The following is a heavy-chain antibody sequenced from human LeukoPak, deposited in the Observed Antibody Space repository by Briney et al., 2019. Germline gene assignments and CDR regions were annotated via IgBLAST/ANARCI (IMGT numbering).Heavy chain of an antibody. CDR2: IKQGGSEN. CDR1: GFTFSSYW. CDR3: ARDNDFWSGYWFDY. J-gene: IGHJ4*02. V-gene: IGHV3-7*01. Sequence: PGGSLRLSCAASGFTFSSYWMSWVRQAPGKGLEWVANIKQGGSENYYVDSVKGRFTISRDNAKNSLYLQMNSLRAEDTAVYYCARDNDFWSGYWFDYWGQGTLVTVSS. D-gene: IGHD3-3*01.